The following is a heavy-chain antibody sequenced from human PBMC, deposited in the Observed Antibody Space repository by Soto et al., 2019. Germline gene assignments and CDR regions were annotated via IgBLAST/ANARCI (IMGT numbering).Heavy chain of an antibody. CDR2: FYYDGTT. CDR3: ARRHDILTGSDSFDV. D-gene: IGHD3-9*01. Sequence: QVQLQESGPGLVKPSQTLSLTCSLSGGSISSEGYYWTWIRQHPGRGLEWIGDFYYDGTTSYSPSLKSRLTISIDTSYNHFYLRLTSVTAADTAVYYCARRHDILTGSDSFDVWGRGTMVNVSS. J-gene: IGHJ3*01. V-gene: IGHV4-31*03. CDR1: GGSISSEGYY.